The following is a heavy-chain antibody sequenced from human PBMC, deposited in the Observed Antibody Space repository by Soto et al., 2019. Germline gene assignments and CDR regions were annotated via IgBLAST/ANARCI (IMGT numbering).Heavy chain of an antibody. Sequence: GGSLRLSCAASGFTFSSYAMVWVRQAPGKGLEWVSVIDYSGGTTYYADSVKGRFTISRDNSKSTLYLQMNSLRPEDTAVYYCAKDATRTSGWYHFDNWGQGALVTVSS. CDR2: IDYSGGTT. J-gene: IGHJ4*02. CDR1: GFTFSSYA. D-gene: IGHD6-19*01. CDR3: AKDATRTSGWYHFDN. V-gene: IGHV3-23*01.